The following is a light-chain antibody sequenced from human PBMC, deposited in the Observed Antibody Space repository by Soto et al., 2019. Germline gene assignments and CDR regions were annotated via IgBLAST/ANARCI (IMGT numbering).Light chain of an antibody. CDR3: QHYSNWPPT. J-gene: IGKJ3*01. CDR1: QSVHSN. Sequence: EMVMTQSPATLSLSPGERATLSCRASQSVHSNLAWYQQKPGQPPSLLIYDASTRATGIPARFSGSGSGTEFTLTISSLQSEDFGVYYCQHYSNWPPTFGPGTKVEIK. V-gene: IGKV3-15*01. CDR2: DAS.